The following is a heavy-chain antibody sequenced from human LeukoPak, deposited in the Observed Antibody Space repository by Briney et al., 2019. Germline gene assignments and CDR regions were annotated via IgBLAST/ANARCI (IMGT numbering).Heavy chain of an antibody. D-gene: IGHD4-17*01. J-gene: IGHJ2*01. CDR2: ISSSSSYI. CDR3: AKSLTTVTTGGWYFDL. CDR1: GFTFSSYS. V-gene: IGHV3-21*01. Sequence: PGGSLRLSYAASGFTFSSYSMNWVRQAPGKGVEWVSSISSSSSYIYYADSVKGRFTISRDNAKNSLYLQMNSLRAEDTAVYYCAKSLTTVTTGGWYFDLWGRGTLVTVSS.